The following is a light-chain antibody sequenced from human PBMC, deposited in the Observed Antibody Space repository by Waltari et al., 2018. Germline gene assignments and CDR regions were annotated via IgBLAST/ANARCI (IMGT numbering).Light chain of an antibody. CDR1: GSAVGSYFL. J-gene: IGLJ2*01. Sequence: QSPLTQPAAVSGSPGQSITISCTGSGSAVGSYFLVSWYQQNPGKAPRLLIYAASRRPSGVSTRFSGSKSGHTASLTISGLQAEDEADYYCCSYAGTNTLLFGGGTKVTVL. CDR3: CSYAGTNTLL. CDR2: AAS. V-gene: IGLV2-23*01.